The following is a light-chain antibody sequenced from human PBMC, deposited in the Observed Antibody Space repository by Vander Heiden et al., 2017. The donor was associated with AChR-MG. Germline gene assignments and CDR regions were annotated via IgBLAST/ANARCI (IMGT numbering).Light chain of an antibody. CDR2: KAS. Sequence: DIQMTQSPSTLSASVGDRVTITCRASQSISSWLAWYQQKPGKAPKLLIYKASSLESGVPSRFSGSGSGTEFTLTISGLQPDDFATYYCQQDNSPWTFGQGTKVEIK. J-gene: IGKJ1*01. CDR3: QQDNSPWT. CDR1: QSISSW. V-gene: IGKV1-5*03.